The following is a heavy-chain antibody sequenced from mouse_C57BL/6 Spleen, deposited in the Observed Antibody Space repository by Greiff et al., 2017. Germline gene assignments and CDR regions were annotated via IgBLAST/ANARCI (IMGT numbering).Heavy chain of an antibody. CDR2: IDSSDSYS. CDR3: ARKGLYGSSYWYIDV. D-gene: IGHD1-1*01. V-gene: IGHV1-69*01. Sequence: QVQLQQPGAELVMPGASVKLSCKASGYTFTSYWMHWVQQRPGQGLEWIGEIDSSDSYSNYNQKFKGKSTLTVDKSSSTAYMQLSSLTSEDSAVYYGARKGLYGSSYWYIDVWGTGTTVTVSS. J-gene: IGHJ1*03. CDR1: GYTFTSYW.